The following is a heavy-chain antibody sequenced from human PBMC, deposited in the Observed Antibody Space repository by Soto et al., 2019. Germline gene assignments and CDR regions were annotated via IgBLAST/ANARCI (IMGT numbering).Heavy chain of an antibody. CDR1: GGTLSSYA. Sequence: SVKVSCKASGGTLSSYAISWVRQAPGQGLEWMGGIIPIFGTANYAQKFQGRVTITADESTSTAYMELSSLRSGDTAVYYCARGRYGDYWGDYYYGMDVWGQGTTVTVSS. V-gene: IGHV1-69*13. CDR3: ARGRYGDYWGDYYYGMDV. CDR2: IIPIFGTA. D-gene: IGHD4-17*01. J-gene: IGHJ6*02.